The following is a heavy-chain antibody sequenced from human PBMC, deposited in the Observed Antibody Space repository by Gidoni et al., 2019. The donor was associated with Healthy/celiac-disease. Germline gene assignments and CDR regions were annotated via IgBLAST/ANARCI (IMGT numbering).Heavy chain of an antibody. J-gene: IGHJ6*02. CDR1: GYTFTSYD. D-gene: IGHD2-21*02. CDR2: MNPNSGNT. V-gene: IGHV1-8*01. Sequence: QVQLVQSGAEVKKPGASVKVSCKASGYTFTSYDINWVRQATGQGLEWMGWMNPNSGNTGYAQKFQGRVTMTRNTSISTAYMELSSLRSEDTAVYYCARVGWVTAIMYYYYGMDVWGQGTTVTVSS. CDR3: ARVGWVTAIMYYYYGMDV.